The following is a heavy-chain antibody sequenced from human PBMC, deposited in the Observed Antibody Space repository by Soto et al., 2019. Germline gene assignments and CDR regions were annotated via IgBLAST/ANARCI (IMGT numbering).Heavy chain of an antibody. CDR2: IYYSGST. V-gene: IGHV4-39*01. CDR3: AKRSYSYDPSAFYYWFDP. D-gene: IGHD3-22*01. J-gene: IGHJ5*02. CDR1: GGSISSSSYY. Sequence: SETLSLTCTVSGGSISSSSYYWGWIRQPPGKGLEWIGSIYYSGSTYYNPSLKSRVTISVDTSKNQFSLKLSSVTAADTAVYYCAKRSYSYDPSAFYYWFDPWGQGTLVTVSS.